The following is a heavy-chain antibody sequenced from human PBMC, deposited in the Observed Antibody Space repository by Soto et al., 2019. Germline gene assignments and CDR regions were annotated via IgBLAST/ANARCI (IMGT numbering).Heavy chain of an antibody. CDR3: ARKSRLYLNDDYGDYGASMEDS. CDR2: ISVYTGNT. Sequence: QVQLVQSGAEVKKPGASVKVSCEASGYTFNMFGITWVRQAPGQGLEWLGWISVYTGNTDYAPKLQDRVTLTTDTSTKTAYMEVRSLRSDATAVYYCARKSRLYLNDDYGDYGASMEDSWGQGTLVTVSS. V-gene: IGHV1-18*01. J-gene: IGHJ4*02. CDR1: GYTFNMFG. D-gene: IGHD4-17*01.